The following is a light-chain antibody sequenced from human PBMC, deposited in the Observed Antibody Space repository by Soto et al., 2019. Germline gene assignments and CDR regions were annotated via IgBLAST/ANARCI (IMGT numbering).Light chain of an antibody. Sequence: IVLTQSPASLSLSPGERATLSCRASQSVGSYFAWYQQKPVQTPRLLIYDTSYRATGIPARFSGSGSGTDFALTISGLEPEDFAVYYCQQRTNWPWTFGQGTKVDIK. J-gene: IGKJ1*01. CDR3: QQRTNWPWT. V-gene: IGKV3-11*01. CDR2: DTS. CDR1: QSVGSY.